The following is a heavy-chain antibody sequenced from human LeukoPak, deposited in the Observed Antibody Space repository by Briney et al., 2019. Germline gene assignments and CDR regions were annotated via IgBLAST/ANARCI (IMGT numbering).Heavy chain of an antibody. CDR2: IWCDGSNK. CDR3: AKWMVRGVDY. CDR1: GFTFSRHW. J-gene: IGHJ4*02. Sequence: PGGPLRLSCTASGFTFSRHWMHWVRQAPGKGLEWVAVIWCDGSNKYYADSVKGRFTISRDNSKNTLYLQMNSLRAEDTAVYYCAKWMVRGVDYWGQGTLVTVSS. D-gene: IGHD3-10*01. V-gene: IGHV3-33*08.